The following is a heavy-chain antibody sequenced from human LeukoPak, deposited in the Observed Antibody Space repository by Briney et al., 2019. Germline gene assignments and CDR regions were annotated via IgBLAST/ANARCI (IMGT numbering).Heavy chain of an antibody. J-gene: IGHJ4*02. CDR2: IYSGGST. Sequence: GGSLRLSCAASGFSGSSKHMYLVRQAPGKGLELVSVIYSGGSTYYADSVKGRFTISRDNSKNTLYGQMNSLRAEDTAVYYCAGGYNGWSDYWGQGTLVTVSS. CDR1: GFSGSSKH. V-gene: IGHV3-66*01. D-gene: IGHD1-26*01. CDR3: AGGYNGWSDY.